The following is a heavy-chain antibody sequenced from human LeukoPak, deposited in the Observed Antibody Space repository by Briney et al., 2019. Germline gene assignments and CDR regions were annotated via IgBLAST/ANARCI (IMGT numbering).Heavy chain of an antibody. CDR2: ISAYNGNT. CDR1: GDTFTNFG. D-gene: IGHD3/OR15-3a*01. V-gene: IGHV1-18*01. J-gene: IGHJ4*02. CDR3: EIRTRTYPYHFDY. Sequence: ASVKVSCKTSGDTFTNFGLSCLRQAPGQGLEWMGWISAYNGNTNYAQKLQGRVTMTTDTSTRTAYMDLRSLRSDDTAVYYCEIRTRTYPYHFDYWGQGTLVTVSS.